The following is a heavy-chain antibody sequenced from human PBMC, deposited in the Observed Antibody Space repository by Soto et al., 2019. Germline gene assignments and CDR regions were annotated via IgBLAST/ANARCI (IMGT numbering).Heavy chain of an antibody. CDR3: AKVSSFVAGYFDY. Sequence: SCAASGFTFSSYAMSWVRQAPGKGLEWVSAISGSGCSTYYADSVKGRFTISRDNSKNTLYLQMNSLRAEDTAVYYCAKVSSFVAGYFDYWGQGTLVTVSS. V-gene: IGHV3-23*01. CDR1: GFTFSSYA. D-gene: IGHD6-19*01. J-gene: IGHJ4*02. CDR2: ISGSGCST.